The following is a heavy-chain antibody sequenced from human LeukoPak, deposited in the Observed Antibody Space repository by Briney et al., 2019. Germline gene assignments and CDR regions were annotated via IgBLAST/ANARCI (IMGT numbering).Heavy chain of an antibody. CDR2: INWNGGST. CDR3: ARTGIAVAGATEYYFDY. D-gene: IGHD6-19*01. Sequence: PGGSLRLSCAASGFTFDDYGMSWVRQAPGKGLEGFSGINWNGGSTGYADSVKGRFTISRGNAKNSLYLQMNSPRAEDTALYYCARTGIAVAGATEYYFDYWGQGTLVTVSS. V-gene: IGHV3-20*04. J-gene: IGHJ4*02. CDR1: GFTFDDYG.